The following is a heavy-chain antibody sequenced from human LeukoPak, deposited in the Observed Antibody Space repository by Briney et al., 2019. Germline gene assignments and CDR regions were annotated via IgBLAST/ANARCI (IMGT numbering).Heavy chain of an antibody. Sequence: ASVKVSCKASGYTFTNYDINWVRQATGQGLEWMGWMNPNSGDTGYAQKFQGRVTMTRDTSITTAYMELTSLTSDDTAVYYCARDVHGDYGSGWFDPWGQGTLVSVSP. D-gene: IGHD4-17*01. CDR2: MNPNSGDT. J-gene: IGHJ5*02. CDR3: ARDVHGDYGSGWFDP. CDR1: GYTFTNYD. V-gene: IGHV1-8*01.